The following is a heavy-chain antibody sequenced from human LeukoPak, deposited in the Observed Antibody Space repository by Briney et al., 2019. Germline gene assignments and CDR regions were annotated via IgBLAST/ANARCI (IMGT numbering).Heavy chain of an antibody. D-gene: IGHD4/OR15-4a*01. CDR2: IFTSGST. Sequence: SETLPLTCTVVGGSITSDYWSWIRQPAGKGLEWIGRIFTSGSTAYNPCLKSRVTMSLDTSKNQFFLKLSSVTAADTAAYFCSRGGASDLWGQGPLVTVSS. V-gene: IGHV4-4*07. J-gene: IGHJ5*02. CDR3: SRGGASDL. CDR1: GGSITSDY.